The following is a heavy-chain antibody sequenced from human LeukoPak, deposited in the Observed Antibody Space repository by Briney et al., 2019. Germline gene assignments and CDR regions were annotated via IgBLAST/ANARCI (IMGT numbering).Heavy chain of an antibody. CDR2: IYSAGGT. CDR3: ARFLGRITISGVVPYGMDV. V-gene: IGHV3-53*04. CDR1: GFTVSSNY. Sequence: GGSLRLSCAASGFTVSSNYMSWVRQAPGKGLELVSLIYSAGGTYYTDSVKGRFTISRHSSKNTLYLQMNSLRGEDTAVYYCARFLGRITISGVVPYGMDVWGQGTTVTVSS. D-gene: IGHD3-3*01. J-gene: IGHJ6*02.